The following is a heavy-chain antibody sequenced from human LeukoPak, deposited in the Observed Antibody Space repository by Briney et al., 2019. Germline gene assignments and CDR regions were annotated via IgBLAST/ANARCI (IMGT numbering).Heavy chain of an antibody. Sequence: GGSLRLSCAASGFTVSSNYMSWVRQAPGKGLEWVSIIYSGGSTFYADSVKGRFTISRDNSKNTLYLQMNSLRAEDTAVYYCARDPTARAPYWGQGTLVTVSS. D-gene: IGHD2-21*02. CDR1: GFTVSSNY. CDR3: ARDPTARAPY. V-gene: IGHV3-53*01. CDR2: IYSGGST. J-gene: IGHJ4*02.